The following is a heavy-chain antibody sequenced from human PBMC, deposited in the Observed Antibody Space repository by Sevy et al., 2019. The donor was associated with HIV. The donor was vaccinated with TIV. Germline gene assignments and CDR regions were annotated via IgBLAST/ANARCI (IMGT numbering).Heavy chain of an antibody. V-gene: IGHV4-61*01. CDR2: IYYSGST. D-gene: IGHD3-22*01. Sequence: SETLSLTCTVSGGSVSSGSYYWSWIRQPPGKGLEWIGYIYYSGSTNYNPSLKSRVTISVDTSKNQFSLKLSSVTAADTAVYYCARDRYYYDSSCYHYYYGMDVWGQGTTVTVSS. J-gene: IGHJ6*02. CDR1: GGSVSSGSYY. CDR3: ARDRYYYDSSCYHYYYGMDV.